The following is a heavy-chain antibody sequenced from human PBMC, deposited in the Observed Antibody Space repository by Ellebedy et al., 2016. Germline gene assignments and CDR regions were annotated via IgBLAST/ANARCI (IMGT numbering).Heavy chain of an antibody. D-gene: IGHD3-10*01. Sequence: GGSLRLSCAASGFTFSNYAMHWVRQAPGKGLQWVTLISFDGSNILYVDSVKGRFTISRDNSNNTLYLQVNSLRAEDTALYYCARDGAYGRRGSHGSALDMWGQGTMVTVSP. CDR1: GFTFSNYA. CDR3: ARDGAYGRRGSHGSALDM. V-gene: IGHV3-30-3*01. CDR2: ISFDGSNI. J-gene: IGHJ3*02.